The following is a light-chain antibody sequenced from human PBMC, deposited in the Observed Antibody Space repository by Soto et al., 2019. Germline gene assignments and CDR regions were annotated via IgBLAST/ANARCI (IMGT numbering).Light chain of an antibody. J-gene: IGLJ1*01. V-gene: IGLV2-14*01. CDR1: SGDVGAYNY. CDR3: SSYTSSSTPYV. CDR2: EVS. Sequence: QSVLTQPASVSGSPGQSITISCTGLSGDVGAYNYVSWYQQHPGKAPKLMIYEVSNRPSGVSNRFSGSKSGNTASLTISGLQAEDEADYYCSSYTSSSTPYVFGTGTKLTVL.